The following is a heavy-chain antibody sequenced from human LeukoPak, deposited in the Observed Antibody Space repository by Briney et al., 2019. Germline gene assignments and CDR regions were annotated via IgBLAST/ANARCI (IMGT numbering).Heavy chain of an antibody. J-gene: IGHJ3*02. CDR2: ISGSGGST. V-gene: IGHV3-23*01. D-gene: IGHD3-10*01. Sequence: PGGSLRLSCAASGFTFSSYSMNWVRQAPGKGLEWVSAISGSGGSTYYADSMKGRFTISRDNSKNTLYLQMNSLRAEDTAVYYCAKDPGAYYYYGSGDAFDIWGQGTMVTVSS. CDR1: GFTFSSYS. CDR3: AKDPGAYYYYGSGDAFDI.